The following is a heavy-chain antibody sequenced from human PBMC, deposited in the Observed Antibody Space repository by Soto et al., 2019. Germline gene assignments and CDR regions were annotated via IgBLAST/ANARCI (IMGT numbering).Heavy chain of an antibody. CDR3: AKRQSGYYFEY. Sequence: EVLLLESGGGLVQPGGSLRLSCAASGFTFSSYAMSWVRQAPGKGLEWVSLISGHGGDNTYYAESVKGRFTISRDSSKNTLYLHMNSLRAEDTAVYYCAKRQSGYYFEYWGQGTRVTVSS. V-gene: IGHV3-23*01. CDR2: ISGHGGDNT. CDR1: GFTFSSYA. J-gene: IGHJ4*02. D-gene: IGHD3-3*01.